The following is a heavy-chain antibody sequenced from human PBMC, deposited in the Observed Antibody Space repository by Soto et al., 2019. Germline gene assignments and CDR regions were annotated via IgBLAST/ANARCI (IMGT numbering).Heavy chain of an antibody. Sequence: GGSLRLSCAASGFTFSSYAMHWVRQAPGKGLEWVAVISYDGSNKYYADSVKGRFTISRDNSKNTLYLQMNSLRAEDTAVYYCARDFGPPGYDFDYWGQGTLVTVSS. V-gene: IGHV3-30*04. J-gene: IGHJ4*02. CDR3: ARDFGPPGYDFDY. CDR1: GFTFSSYA. D-gene: IGHD5-12*01. CDR2: ISYDGSNK.